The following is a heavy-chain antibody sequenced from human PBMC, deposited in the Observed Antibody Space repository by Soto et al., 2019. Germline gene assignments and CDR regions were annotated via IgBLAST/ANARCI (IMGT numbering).Heavy chain of an antibody. CDR3: ARAPSTTRFSYYYYYGMDV. CDR1: GGSFSGYY. CDR2: INHSGST. Sequence: QVQLQQWGAGLLKPSETLSLTCAVYGGSFSGYYWSWIRQPPGKGLEWIGEINHSGSTNYNPSLKSRVNISVDTSKNQFSLKLSSVTAADTAVYYCARAPSTTRFSYYYYYGMDVWGQGTTVTVSS. V-gene: IGHV4-34*01. D-gene: IGHD4-4*01. J-gene: IGHJ6*02.